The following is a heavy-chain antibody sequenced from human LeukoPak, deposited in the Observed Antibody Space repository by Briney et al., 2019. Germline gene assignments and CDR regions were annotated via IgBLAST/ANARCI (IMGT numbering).Heavy chain of an antibody. Sequence: EASVKVSCTASGYTFTSYAMNWVRQAPGQGLEWMGWINTNTGNPTYAQGFTGRFVFSLDTSVSTAYLQISSLKAEDTAVYYCARASGSSTYNWFDPWGQGTLVTVSS. CDR1: GYTFTSYA. J-gene: IGHJ5*02. D-gene: IGHD1-26*01. V-gene: IGHV7-4-1*02. CDR2: INTNTGNP. CDR3: ARASGSSTYNWFDP.